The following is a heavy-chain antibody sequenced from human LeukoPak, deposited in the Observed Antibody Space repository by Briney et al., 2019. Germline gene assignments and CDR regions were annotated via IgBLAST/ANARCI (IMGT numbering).Heavy chain of an antibody. J-gene: IGHJ4*02. D-gene: IGHD3-10*01. CDR3: TTEDRGPDYFDS. CDR2: IKSKTDGGTT. Sequence: GGSLRLSCAASGFTFRNAWMSWVRQAPGKGLEWVGRIKSKTDGGTTDYAAPVTGRFTISRDDSKNTLYLQMNSLKTEDTAVYYCTTEDRGPDYFDSWGQGTLVTVSS. CDR1: GFTFRNAW. V-gene: IGHV3-15*01.